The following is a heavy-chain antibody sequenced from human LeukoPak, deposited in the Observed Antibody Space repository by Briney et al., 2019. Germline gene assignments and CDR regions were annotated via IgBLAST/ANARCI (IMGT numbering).Heavy chain of an antibody. CDR3: AKDRVGFNIAVAGFDY. Sequence: SGGSVRLSCAASGFTFSRYGMHWVRQAPGKGVVGVAVISYDGSNKYYADSVKGRFTISRDNSKNTLYLQMNSLRAEDTAVYYCAKDRVGFNIAVAGFDYWGQGTLVTVSS. CDR2: ISYDGSNK. J-gene: IGHJ4*02. CDR1: GFTFSRYG. D-gene: IGHD6-19*01. V-gene: IGHV3-30*18.